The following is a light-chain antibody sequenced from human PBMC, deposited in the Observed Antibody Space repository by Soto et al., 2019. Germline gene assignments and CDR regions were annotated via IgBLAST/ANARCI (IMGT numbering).Light chain of an antibody. V-gene: IGLV2-23*01. J-gene: IGLJ1*01. CDR2: EAT. CDR3: CLYIGATTYV. Sequence: QSVLTQPASVSGSPGQSITISCTGTSSDADSFNVVSWYQHHVGEAPKLIIHEATKRPSWVSSRFSGSKSGNSASLTISGLQAEDEADYYCCLYIGATTYVFGTGTKLTVL. CDR1: SSDADSFNV.